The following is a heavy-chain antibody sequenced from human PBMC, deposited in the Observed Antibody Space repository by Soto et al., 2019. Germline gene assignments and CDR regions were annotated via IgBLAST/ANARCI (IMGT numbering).Heavy chain of an antibody. CDR3: ARDAATVTSYYFDY. CDR1: GFTFSSYS. D-gene: IGHD4-17*01. V-gene: IGHV3-21*01. J-gene: IGHJ4*02. Sequence: PGGSLRLSCAASGFTFSSYSMNWVRQAPGKGLEWVSSISSSSNYIYYADSVKGRFTISRDNAKNSLYLQMNSLRAEDTAVYYCARDAATVTSYYFDYWGQGTLVTVSS. CDR2: ISSSSNYI.